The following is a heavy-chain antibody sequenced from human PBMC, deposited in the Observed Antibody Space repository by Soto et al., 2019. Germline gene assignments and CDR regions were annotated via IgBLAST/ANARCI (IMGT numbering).Heavy chain of an antibody. CDR2: IDRSGGT. CDR3: ARAGGYNSDHDYAMDV. CDR1: GGSISSGRYS. D-gene: IGHD5-12*01. Sequence: QLQLQESGSGLAKPSQTLSLTCAVSGGSISSGRYSWSWIRKPPGKGLEWIGFIDRSGGTYYNPSLKCPVTISRDRSKNQFSLNLTSVTAADTAVYYCARAGGYNSDHDYAMDVWGQGTTVTVSS. J-gene: IGHJ6*02. V-gene: IGHV4-30-2*01.